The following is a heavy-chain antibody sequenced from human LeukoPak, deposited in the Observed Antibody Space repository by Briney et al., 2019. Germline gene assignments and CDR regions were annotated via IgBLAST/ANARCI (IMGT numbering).Heavy chain of an antibody. V-gene: IGHV4-28*01. J-gene: IGHJ4*02. CDR2: IYYSGRT. D-gene: IGHD4-17*01. CDR3: ARWTTVTRAFDF. CDR1: GYSISSSNW. Sequence: SDTLSLTCAVSGYSISSSNWWGWIRQLPGKGLEWIGYIYYSGRTNYNPSLKGRVTMSVDTSKNQFSLTLNSVTAADTGVYYCARWTTVTRAFDFWGQGTLVTVSS.